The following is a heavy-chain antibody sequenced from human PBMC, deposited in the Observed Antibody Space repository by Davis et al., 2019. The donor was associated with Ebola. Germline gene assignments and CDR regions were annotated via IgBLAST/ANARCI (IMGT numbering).Heavy chain of an antibody. D-gene: IGHD5-18*01. CDR2: TYYTSKWFN. CDR3: ARGWLRVGMDV. V-gene: IGHV6-1*01. CDR1: GDSVSSAG. Sequence: PSETLSLTCAISGDSVSSAGWNWIRQSPSRGLEWLGRTYYTSKWFNHYAESVKSRIIINPDTSKNHFSLQLNSVTPEDTAMYYCARGWLRVGMDVWGEGTTVTVSS. J-gene: IGHJ6*04.